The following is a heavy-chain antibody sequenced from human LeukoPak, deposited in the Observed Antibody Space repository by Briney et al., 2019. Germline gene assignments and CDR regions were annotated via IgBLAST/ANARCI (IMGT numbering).Heavy chain of an antibody. V-gene: IGHV4-38-2*02. CDR2: IYHSGST. J-gene: IGHJ6*02. CDR3: ARHEAYDYVWGSYLGYYGMDV. D-gene: IGHD3-16*02. CDR1: GYSISSGYY. Sequence: PSETLSLTCTVSGYSISSGYYWGWIRQPPGKGLEWIGSIYHSGSTYYNPSLKSRVTISVDTSKNQFSLKLSSVTAADTAVYYCARHEAYDYVWGSYLGYYGMDVWGQGTTVTVSS.